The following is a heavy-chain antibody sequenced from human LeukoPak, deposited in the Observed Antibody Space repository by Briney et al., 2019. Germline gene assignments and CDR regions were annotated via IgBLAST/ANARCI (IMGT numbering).Heavy chain of an antibody. V-gene: IGHV1-69*13. CDR1: GGTFSSYS. CDR3: ARALSYCSSTSCPEFNWFDP. D-gene: IGHD2-2*01. Sequence: ASVKVSCKASGGTFSSYSISWVRQAPGQGLEWMGGIIPIFGTANYAQKFQGRVTITADESTSTAYMELSSLRSEDTAVYYCARALSYCSSTSCPEFNWFDPWGQRTLVTVSS. CDR2: IIPIFGTA. J-gene: IGHJ5*02.